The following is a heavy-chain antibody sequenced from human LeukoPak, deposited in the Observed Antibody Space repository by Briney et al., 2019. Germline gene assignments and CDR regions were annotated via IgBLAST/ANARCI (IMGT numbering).Heavy chain of an antibody. CDR3: VKDLVGYDSSNYRDC. V-gene: IGHV3-23*01. Sequence: GGSLRLSCAASGFTFSSYSMNWVRQAPGKGVEWISGISVSGHRTYHAASVKGRFTISRDNSNNMVYLQMNSLRAEDTAVYYCVKDLVGYDSSNYRDCWGQGTLVTVSS. D-gene: IGHD3-22*01. CDR2: ISVSGHRT. CDR1: GFTFSSYS. J-gene: IGHJ4*02.